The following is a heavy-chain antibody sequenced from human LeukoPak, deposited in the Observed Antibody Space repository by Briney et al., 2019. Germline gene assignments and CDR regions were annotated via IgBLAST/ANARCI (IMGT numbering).Heavy chain of an antibody. CDR3: ALQTGSTVTFEF. V-gene: IGHV1-2*02. D-gene: IGHD4-17*01. J-gene: IGHJ4*02. CDR2: IIPNTGGT. Sequence: ASVKFSCKASGYTFTGYYLHWVRQAPGQGLECMGWIIPNTGGTNYAQKFQGRVTMTRDTSISTAYMELSRLTSDDTAVYYCALQTGSTVTFEFWGQGTLVTVSS. CDR1: GYTFTGYY.